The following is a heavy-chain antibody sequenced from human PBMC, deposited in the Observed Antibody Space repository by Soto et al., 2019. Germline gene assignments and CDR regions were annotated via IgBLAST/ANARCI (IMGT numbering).Heavy chain of an antibody. J-gene: IGHJ5*02. D-gene: IGHD2-15*01. Sequence: GSLRLSCAVSVFNLMSYWMSWVRQAPGKGLEWVASIKEDGSEIYYLHSVRGRFSISRDSAGNALHLTMDYLSAEDTGVYFCARDIGFDPWGQGTLVTVSS. CDR2: IKEDGSEI. V-gene: IGHV3-7*01. CDR1: VFNLMSYW. CDR3: ARDIGFDP.